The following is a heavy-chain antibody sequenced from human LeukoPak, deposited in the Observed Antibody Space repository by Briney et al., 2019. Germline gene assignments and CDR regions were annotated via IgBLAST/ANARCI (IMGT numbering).Heavy chain of an antibody. CDR2: ISSSSSYI. J-gene: IGHJ4*02. CDR3: AKDDAWLRFGE. D-gene: IGHD3-10*01. V-gene: IGHV3-21*04. CDR1: GFTFSSYS. Sequence: GGSLRLSCAASGFTFSSYSMNWVRQAPGKGLEWVSSISSSSSYIYYADSVKGRFTISRDNSKNTLYLQMNSLRAEDTAVYYCAKDDAWLRFGEWSQGTLVTVSS.